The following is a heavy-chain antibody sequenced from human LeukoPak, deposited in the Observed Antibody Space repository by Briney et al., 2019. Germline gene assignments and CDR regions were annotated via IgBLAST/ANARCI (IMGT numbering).Heavy chain of an antibody. V-gene: IGHV4-39*01. D-gene: IGHD6-13*01. CDR1: GGSISSSSYY. CDR3: ARGFALIADQYSSSWYAVPPFRYYYYMDV. J-gene: IGHJ6*03. Sequence: SETLSLTCTVSGGSISSSSYYWGWIRQPPGKGLEWIGTIFYSGSTYYNPSLKSRVTISVDTSKNQFSLKLSSVTAADTAVYYCARGFALIADQYSSSWYAVPPFRYYYYMDVWGKGTTVTVSS. CDR2: IFYSGST.